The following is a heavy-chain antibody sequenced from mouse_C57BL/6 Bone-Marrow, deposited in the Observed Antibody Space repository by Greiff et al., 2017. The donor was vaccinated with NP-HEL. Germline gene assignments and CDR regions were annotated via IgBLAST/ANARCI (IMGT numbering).Heavy chain of an antibody. CDR3: ARGITTVVEGGY. CDR2: ILPLIFST. V-gene: IGHV1-9*01. CDR1: GSPFPVSW. D-gene: IGHD1-1*01. Sequence: QVQLQQSGAELMKHGAAGKRAGKAPGSPFPVSWLAWVPPLPFHCLSFILDILPLIFSTNYNEKFKGKATFTADTSSNTAYMQLSSLTTEDSAIYYCARGITTVVEGGYWGQGTTLTVSS. J-gene: IGHJ2*01.